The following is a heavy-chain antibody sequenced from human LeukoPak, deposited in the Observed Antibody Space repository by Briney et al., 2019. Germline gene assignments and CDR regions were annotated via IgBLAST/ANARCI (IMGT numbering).Heavy chain of an antibody. D-gene: IGHD1-26*01. Sequence: PGGSLRLSCAASGFTFSSYEMNWVRQAPGKGLEWVSYISSSGSTIYYADSVKGRFTISRDNAKNSLYLQMNSLRAEDTALYYCARATRWELLIGNYYMDVWGKGTTVTVSS. V-gene: IGHV3-48*03. CDR3: ARATRWELLIGNYYMDV. J-gene: IGHJ6*03. CDR1: GFTFSSYE. CDR2: ISSSGSTI.